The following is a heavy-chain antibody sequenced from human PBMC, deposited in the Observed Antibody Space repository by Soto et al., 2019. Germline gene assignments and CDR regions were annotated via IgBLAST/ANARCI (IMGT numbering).Heavy chain of an antibody. CDR3: ARDGIGLCSSSTCFGVSFDY. CDR1: GFTFSRNA. J-gene: IGHJ4*02. Sequence: GGSLRLSCAASGFTFSRNAMYWVRQAPGKGLEWVAVISYDGSNKYYADSVKGRFTISRDNSKNTLYLQMNSLRAEDTAVYFCARDGIGLCSSSTCFGVSFDYWGQGTLVTVSS. D-gene: IGHD2-2*01. V-gene: IGHV3-30-3*01. CDR2: ISYDGSNK.